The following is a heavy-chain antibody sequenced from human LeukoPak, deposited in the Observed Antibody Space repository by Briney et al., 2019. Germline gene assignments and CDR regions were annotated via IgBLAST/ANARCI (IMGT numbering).Heavy chain of an antibody. D-gene: IGHD6-13*01. Sequence: PGGSLRLSCTVSGFTFRNYIMTWVRLSPGKGVECFSSIGGGGDVTFYADSVKGRFRTTRDDSRSTLYLKMDSLRVDDTGVYYCANWGGTESIGTIWYGPLAYWGQGTQVTVSS. CDR2: IGGGGDVT. V-gene: IGHV3-23*01. CDR3: ANWGGTESIGTIWYGPLAY. CDR1: GFTFRNYI. J-gene: IGHJ4*02.